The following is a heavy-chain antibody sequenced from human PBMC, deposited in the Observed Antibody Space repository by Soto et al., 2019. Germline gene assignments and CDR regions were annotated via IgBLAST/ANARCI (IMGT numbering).Heavy chain of an antibody. CDR1: GFTFSDYG. Sequence: GGSLRLSFSASGFTFSDYGMHWVRQAPGTGLEWVAVISYDGSDKYYADSVKGRFTISRDNSKNRLYLQMNSLRAEDTAVYYCATMERLFDYWGQGT. D-gene: IGHD3-3*01. CDR2: ISYDGSDK. J-gene: IGHJ4*02. CDR3: ATMERLFDY. V-gene: IGHV3-30*03.